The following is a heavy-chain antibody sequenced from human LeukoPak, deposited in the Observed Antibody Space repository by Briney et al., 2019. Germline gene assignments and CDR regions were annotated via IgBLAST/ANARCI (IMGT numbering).Heavy chain of an antibody. V-gene: IGHV3-7*01. D-gene: IGHD2-2*01. CDR1: GFTFSSYW. J-gene: IGHJ4*02. CDR3: ASQLPYFDY. Sequence: GGSLRLSCVGSGFTFSSYWMSWVRRAPGKGLEWVANIKQDGSEKYYVDSVKGRFTISRDNAKNSVYLQMNSLRAEDTAVYYCASQLPYFDYWGQGTLVTVSS. CDR2: IKQDGSEK.